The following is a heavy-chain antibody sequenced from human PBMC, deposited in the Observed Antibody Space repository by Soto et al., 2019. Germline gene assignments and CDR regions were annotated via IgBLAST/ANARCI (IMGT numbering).Heavy chain of an antibody. CDR1: GESFRGYY. Sequence: QVQLQQWGAGLLKPSETLSLTCAVYGESFRGYYWSWIRQPPGKGLEWIGEINHRGSTNYNPSLKSRFTISGDTSKNQLSLKLSSVTAADTAMYYCARLPYSGSYFHYWGQGTLVTVSS. V-gene: IGHV4-34*01. CDR3: ARLPYSGSYFHY. J-gene: IGHJ4*02. CDR2: INHRGST. D-gene: IGHD1-26*01.